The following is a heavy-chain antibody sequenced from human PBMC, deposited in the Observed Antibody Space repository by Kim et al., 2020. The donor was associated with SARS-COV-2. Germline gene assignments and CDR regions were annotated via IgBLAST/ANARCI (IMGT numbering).Heavy chain of an antibody. D-gene: IGHD2-15*01. Sequence: ASVKVSCKTSGYTFTRDSIHWVRQAPGQGLEWMGAIDCGDGYTKYSEKFQGRVTFTRDTSASTAYMELSGLRSEDSAVFYCLGGYYLDYWGQGTPVTVSS. J-gene: IGHJ4*02. CDR2: IDCGDGYT. CDR3: LGGYYLDY. CDR1: GYTFTRDS. V-gene: IGHV1-3*01.